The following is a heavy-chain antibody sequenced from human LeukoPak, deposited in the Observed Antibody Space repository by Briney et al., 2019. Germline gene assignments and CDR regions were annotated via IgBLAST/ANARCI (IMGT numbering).Heavy chain of an antibody. J-gene: IGHJ6*02. Sequence: GGSLRLSCAASGFTFSSYAMHWVRQAPGKGLEWVVVISYDGSNKYYADSVKGRFTISRDNSKNTLYLQMNSLRAEDTAVYYCARDLAPVGYDSSGYYYYYGMDVWGQGTTVTVSS. D-gene: IGHD3-22*01. CDR3: ARDLAPVGYDSSGYYYYYGMDV. V-gene: IGHV3-30-3*01. CDR2: ISYDGSNK. CDR1: GFTFSSYA.